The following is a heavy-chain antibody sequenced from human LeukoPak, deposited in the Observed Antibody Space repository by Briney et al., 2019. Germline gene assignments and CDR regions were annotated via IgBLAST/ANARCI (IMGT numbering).Heavy chain of an antibody. J-gene: IGHJ6*03. D-gene: IGHD2-2*02. CDR3: ARAKFEVPAAIIDYYYYMDV. CDR2: INHSGST. V-gene: IGHV4-34*01. CDR1: GGSFSGYY. Sequence: SETLSLTCAVYGGSFSGYYWSWIRQPPGKGLEWIGEINHSGSTNYNPSLKSRVTISVDTSKNQFSLKLSSVTAADTAVYYCARAKFEVPAAIIDYYYYMDVWGKGTTVTVSS.